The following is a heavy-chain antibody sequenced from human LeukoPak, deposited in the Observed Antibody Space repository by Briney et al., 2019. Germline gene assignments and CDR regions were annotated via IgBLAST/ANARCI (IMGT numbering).Heavy chain of an antibody. Sequence: GASVKVSCKTSGYTFTGLGLYIHWVRQAPGQGLDWMGWINPRSGGTNYAQKFQGRVTMTRDTSISTAYMELSRLTSDDTAVYYCATDPTTAGTTRFDYWGQGTLVTVSS. CDR2: INPRSGGT. V-gene: IGHV1-2*02. CDR3: ATDPTTAGTTRFDY. J-gene: IGHJ4*02. CDR1: GYTFTGLGLY. D-gene: IGHD1-1*01.